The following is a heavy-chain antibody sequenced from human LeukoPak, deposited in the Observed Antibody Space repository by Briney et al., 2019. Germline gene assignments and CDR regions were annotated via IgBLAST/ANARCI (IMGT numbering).Heavy chain of an antibody. Sequence: SETLSLTCTVSGGSISSSSYYWGWIRQPPGKGLEWIASGDYSGGTYYNPSLESRVAISADMSKNQISLKLSSVTAADTALYYCARERGEEYSSGWYKTNFFDTWGQGTRVTVSS. D-gene: IGHD6-19*01. CDR1: GGSISSSSYY. V-gene: IGHV4-39*07. CDR2: GDYSGGT. CDR3: ARERGEEYSSGWYKTNFFDT. J-gene: IGHJ4*02.